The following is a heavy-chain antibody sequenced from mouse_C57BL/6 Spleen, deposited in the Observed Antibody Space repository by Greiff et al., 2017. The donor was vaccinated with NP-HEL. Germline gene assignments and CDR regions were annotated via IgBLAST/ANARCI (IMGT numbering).Heavy chain of an antibody. Sequence: EVKLMESGGGLVKPGGSLKLSCAASGFTFSDYGMHWVRQAPEKGLEWVAYISSGSSTIYYADTVKGRFTNSRDNAKNTLFLQMTSLRSEDTAMYYCANYYGDYWGQGTTLTVSS. D-gene: IGHD2-1*01. CDR1: GFTFSDYG. CDR2: ISSGSSTI. V-gene: IGHV5-17*01. J-gene: IGHJ2*01. CDR3: ANYYGDY.